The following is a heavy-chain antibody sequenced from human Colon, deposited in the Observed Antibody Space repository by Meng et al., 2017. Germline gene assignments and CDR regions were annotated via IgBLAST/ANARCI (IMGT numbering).Heavy chain of an antibody. D-gene: IGHD3-3*01. CDR3: ARDGSYGLDLDF. J-gene: IGHJ4*02. Sequence: QMVQSGTKGKKRGDSVTVSCKTSGYTFPGYYMQWVRQAPGQGLEWLGRIHPNTGATNYAQKFQDRVTMTRDTSISTVYMELNTLTSDDTAVYYCARDGSYGLDLDFWGQGTLVTVSS. CDR2: IHPNTGAT. CDR1: GYTFPGYY. V-gene: IGHV1-2*06.